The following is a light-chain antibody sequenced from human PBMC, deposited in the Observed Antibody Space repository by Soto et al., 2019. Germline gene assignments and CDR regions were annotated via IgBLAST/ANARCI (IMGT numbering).Light chain of an antibody. CDR2: SAS. J-gene: IGKJ2*01. CDR1: QGISNY. V-gene: IGKV1-27*01. Sequence: DIQMTQSPSSLSASVGDRVTITCRASQGISNYLAWYQQKPAKVPKLLIYSASTLQSGVPSRFSGSASRTDFTLTISSLQPEDVATYYCQKYTSAPHTFGQGTKLEIK. CDR3: QKYTSAPHT.